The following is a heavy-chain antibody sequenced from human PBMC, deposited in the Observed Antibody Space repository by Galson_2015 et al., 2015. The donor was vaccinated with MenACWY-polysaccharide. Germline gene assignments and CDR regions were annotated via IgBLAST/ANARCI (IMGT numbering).Heavy chain of an antibody. D-gene: IGHD3-3*01. CDR3: AKDSTDWWSVAGRFDH. CDR1: GFTFTSYA. Sequence: SMRLSSAASGFTFTSYAMSWVRQAPGKGLEWASAIRSSGTSTYYADSVKGQFTISRDISKNTQYLQMNRLRAEDAAVYACAKDSTDWWSVAGRFDHWGQGTLVTVSS. V-gene: IGHV3-23*01. CDR2: IRSSGTST. J-gene: IGHJ5*02.